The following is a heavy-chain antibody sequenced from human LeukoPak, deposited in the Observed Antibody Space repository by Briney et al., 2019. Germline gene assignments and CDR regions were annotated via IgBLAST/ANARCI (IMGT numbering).Heavy chain of an antibody. Sequence: SETLSLTCTVSGGSISNYYWSGIRQSPGKGLQWIGYIYYTGSTIYNPSLKSRVTISVDTSKNQFSLKLASVTAADTAVYYCARDSYSGFDYWGQGTLVTVSS. CDR2: IYYTGST. J-gene: IGHJ4*02. CDR3: ARDSYSGFDY. V-gene: IGHV4-59*01. D-gene: IGHD4-11*01. CDR1: GGSISNYY.